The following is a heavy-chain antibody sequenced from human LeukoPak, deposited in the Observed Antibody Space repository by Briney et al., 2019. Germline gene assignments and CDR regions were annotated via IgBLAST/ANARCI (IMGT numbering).Heavy chain of an antibody. V-gene: IGHV3-9*01. D-gene: IGHD4-4*01. J-gene: IGHJ4*02. CDR1: GFTFDDYA. CDR3: AKDSTEDYSNFDY. Sequence: GGPLRLSCAASGFTFDDYAMHWVRQAPGKGLEWVSGISWNSGSIGYADSVKGRFTISRDNAKNSLYLQMNSLRAEDTALYYCAKDSTEDYSNFDYWGQGTLVTVSS. CDR2: ISWNSGSI.